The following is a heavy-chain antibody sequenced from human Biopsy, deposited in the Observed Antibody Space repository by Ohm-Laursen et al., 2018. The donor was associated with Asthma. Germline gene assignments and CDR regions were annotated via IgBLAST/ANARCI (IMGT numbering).Heavy chain of an antibody. D-gene: IGHD3-9*01. Sequence: SVKVSCKTSGYNFISFAIHWVRQAPGQRLEWMGWVNTGNGDTKYSRKFQGRVTITRDTSASTAYMELRSLRSEDTATYYCARTYYDFLTGQVKDVFGVWGQGTMVTVSS. V-gene: IGHV1-3*04. CDR2: VNTGNGDT. CDR3: ARTYYDFLTGQVKDVFGV. J-gene: IGHJ3*01. CDR1: GYNFISFA.